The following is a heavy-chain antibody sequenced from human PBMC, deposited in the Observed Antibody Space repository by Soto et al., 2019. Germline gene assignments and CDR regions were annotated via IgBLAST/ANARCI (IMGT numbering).Heavy chain of an antibody. Sequence: VQLVESGGGLVQPGGSLRLSCAASGFTFSSYSMNWVRQAPGQGLEWVSYISGISSMIYYADSVKGRFTISRDNAKIALYLQITSLSGGDTAVYYCARDLNPRQERIYALLGYWGQGTLVTVSS. CDR2: ISGISSMI. CDR1: GFTFSSYS. V-gene: IGHV3-48*01. D-gene: IGHD3-16*01. CDR3: ARDLNPRQERIYALLGY. J-gene: IGHJ4*02.